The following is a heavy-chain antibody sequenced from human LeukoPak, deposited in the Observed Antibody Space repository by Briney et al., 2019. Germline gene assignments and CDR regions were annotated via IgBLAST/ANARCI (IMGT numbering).Heavy chain of an antibody. CDR1: GGSISSDGYF. Sequence: PSETLSLICAVSGGSISSDGYFLSWIRQPPGKGLEWIGYIYYSGSTFYNPSLKSRVAMSVDRSKNHFSLKLSSVTAADTAVYYCARALVPYYFDYWGQGTLVTVSS. D-gene: IGHD3-16*02. CDR3: ARALVPYYFDY. J-gene: IGHJ4*02. CDR2: IYYSGST. V-gene: IGHV4-30-2*01.